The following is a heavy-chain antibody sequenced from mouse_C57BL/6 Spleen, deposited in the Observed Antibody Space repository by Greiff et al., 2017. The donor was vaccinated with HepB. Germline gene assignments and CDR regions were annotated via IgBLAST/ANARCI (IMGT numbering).Heavy chain of an antibody. CDR2: IDPEDGET. CDR3: AIGYGSRGGWYFDV. J-gene: IGHJ1*03. Sequence: VHVKQSGAELVKPGASVKLSCTASGFNIKDYYMHWVKQRTEQGLEWIGRIDPEDGETNYAPKFQGKATIKADTSSNTAYLQLSSLTSEDTAVYYCAIGYGSRGGWYFDVWGTGTTVTVSS. D-gene: IGHD1-1*01. V-gene: IGHV14-2*01. CDR1: GFNIKDYY.